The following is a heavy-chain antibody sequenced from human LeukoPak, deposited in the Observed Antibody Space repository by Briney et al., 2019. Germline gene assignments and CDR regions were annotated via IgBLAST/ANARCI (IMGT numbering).Heavy chain of an antibody. Sequence: GRSLRLSCAASGFTFSSYAMHWVRQAPGKGPEWVAVISYDGSNKYYADSVKGRFTISRDNSKNTLYLQMNSLRAEDTAVYYCASGPLPIGFDYWGQGTLVTVSS. CDR2: ISYDGSNK. V-gene: IGHV3-30*01. J-gene: IGHJ4*02. CDR3: ASGPLPIGFDY. D-gene: IGHD2-21*01. CDR1: GFTFSSYA.